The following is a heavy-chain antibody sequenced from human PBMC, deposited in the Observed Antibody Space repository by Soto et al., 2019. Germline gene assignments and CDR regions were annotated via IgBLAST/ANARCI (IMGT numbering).Heavy chain of an antibody. J-gene: IGHJ6*03. Sequence: SVKVSCKASGGTFSSYTISWVRQAPGQGLEWMGRIIPILGIANYAQKFQGRVTITADKSTSTAYMELSSLRSEDTAVYYCARDSSSGVYYMDVWGKGTTVTVSS. V-gene: IGHV1-69*04. D-gene: IGHD6-6*01. CDR2: IIPILGIA. CDR1: GGTFSSYT. CDR3: ARDSSSGVYYMDV.